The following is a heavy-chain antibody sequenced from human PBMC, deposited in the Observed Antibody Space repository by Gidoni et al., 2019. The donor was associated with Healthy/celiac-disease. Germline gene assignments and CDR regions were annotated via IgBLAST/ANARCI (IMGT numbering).Heavy chain of an antibody. CDR2: IYTSGST. V-gene: IGHV4-4*07. J-gene: IGHJ4*02. D-gene: IGHD4-4*01. Sequence: QVQLQESGPGLVKPSETLSLTCTVSGGPISRYYWSCFRQPAGKGLEWIGRIYTSGSTNYNPSLESRVTMSVDTSKNQFSLKLSSVTAADTAVYYCARDHGYSNYDFGWGGFDYWGQGTLVTVSS. CDR1: GGPISRYY. CDR3: ARDHGYSNYDFGWGGFDY.